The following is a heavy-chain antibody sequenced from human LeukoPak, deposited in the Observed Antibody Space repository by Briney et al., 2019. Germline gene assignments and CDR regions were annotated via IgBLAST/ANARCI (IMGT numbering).Heavy chain of an antibody. D-gene: IGHD3-3*01. CDR3: AKKNHFGLVGVATGLDF. J-gene: IGHJ4*02. V-gene: IGHV3-23*01. CDR2: IGASGTTT. Sequence: GGSLRLSCAASGFTSSTYFMNWVRQAPGKGLEWVSAIGASGTTTYYANSVKGRFTISRDNSKSTLHLQMNSLRVEDTAVYYCAKKNHFGLVGVATGLDFWGQGTLVTVSS. CDR1: GFTSSTYF.